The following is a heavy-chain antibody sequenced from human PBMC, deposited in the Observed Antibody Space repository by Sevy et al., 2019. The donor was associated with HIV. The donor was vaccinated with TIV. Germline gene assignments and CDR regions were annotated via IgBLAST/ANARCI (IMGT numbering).Heavy chain of an antibody. CDR1: GGSFSGYY. CDR3: ARSGYCSGGSSYYFDH. CDR2: INHSGST. V-gene: IGHV4-34*01. Sequence: SETLSLTCAVYGGSFSGYYWSWIRQPPGKGLEWIGEINHSGSTNYNPSLKSRVTISVDTSKNQFSLKLSSVTAADTAVYYCARSGYCSGGSSYYFDHWGQGTLVTVSS. D-gene: IGHD2-15*01. J-gene: IGHJ4*02.